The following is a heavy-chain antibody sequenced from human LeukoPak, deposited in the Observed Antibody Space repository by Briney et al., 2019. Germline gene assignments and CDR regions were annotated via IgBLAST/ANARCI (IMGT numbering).Heavy chain of an antibody. CDR2: ISYIGST. CDR1: AHSFSSPY. D-gene: IGHD4-17*01. J-gene: IGHJ3*02. V-gene: IGHV4-59*11. CDR3: ARDLVTVTKGFDI. Sequence: SETLSLTCAVSAHSFSSPYWTWIRQAPGKGLEWLGYISYIGSTNYNPSLKSRVTISIDTSKNQFSLKLISVTAADTAVYYCARDLVTVTKGFDIWGQGTMVSVSS.